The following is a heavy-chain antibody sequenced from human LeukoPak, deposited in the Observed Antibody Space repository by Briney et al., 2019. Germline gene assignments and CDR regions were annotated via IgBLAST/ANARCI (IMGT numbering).Heavy chain of an antibody. J-gene: IGHJ5*02. CDR1: GYTFTSYY. CDR3: ARDHGSATSDPTDNWFDP. CDR2: INPSGGST. Sequence: GASVKVSCKASGYTFTSYYMHWVRQAPGQGLEWMGIINPSGGSTSYAQKFQGRVTMTRDMTTSTVYMELSSLRSEDTAVYYCARDHGSATSDPTDNWFDPWGQGTLVTVSS. V-gene: IGHV1-46*01.